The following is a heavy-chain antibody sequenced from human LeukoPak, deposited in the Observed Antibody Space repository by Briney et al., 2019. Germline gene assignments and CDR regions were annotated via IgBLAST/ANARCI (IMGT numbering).Heavy chain of an antibody. D-gene: IGHD1-26*01. CDR2: ISGSGGST. J-gene: IGHJ4*02. CDR3: AKWEIVGDTGDY. Sequence: PGGSLRLSCAVSGITVSSNYMSWVRQAPGKGLEWVSAISGSGGSTYYADSVKGRFTISRDNSKNTLYLQMNSLRAEDTAVYYCAKWEIVGDTGDYWGQGTLVTVSS. V-gene: IGHV3-23*01. CDR1: GITVSSNY.